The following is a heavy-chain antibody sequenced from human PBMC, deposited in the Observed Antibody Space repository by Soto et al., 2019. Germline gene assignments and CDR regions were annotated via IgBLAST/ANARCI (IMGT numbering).Heavy chain of an antibody. CDR2: IYYSGST. J-gene: IGHJ3*02. CDR3: ARVFRGLRSDYYHDSDSFDI. D-gene: IGHD3-22*01. V-gene: IGHV4-59*01. Sequence: QVQLQESGPGLVKPSETLSLTCTVSGGSISSYYWSWIRQPPGKGLEWIGYIYYSGSTNYNPSLKGRVPKSLNTPKNQSSWMLSAVAAGDTAVYYCARVFRGLRSDYYHDSDSFDIWGQGTMVAVSS. CDR1: GGSISSYY.